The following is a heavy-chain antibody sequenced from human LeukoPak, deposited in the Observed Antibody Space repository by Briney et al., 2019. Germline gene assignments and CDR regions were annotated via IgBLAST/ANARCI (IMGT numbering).Heavy chain of an antibody. Sequence: SETLSLTCAVSGYSISSGYYWGCIRQPPGKGLEWIGSIYHSGSTYYNPSLKSRVTISVDTSKNQFSLKLSSVTAADTAVYYCARSLYCSGGSCYFDYWGQGTLVTVSS. CDR3: ARSLYCSGGSCYFDY. D-gene: IGHD2-15*01. CDR2: IYHSGST. V-gene: IGHV4-38-2*01. J-gene: IGHJ4*02. CDR1: GYSISSGYY.